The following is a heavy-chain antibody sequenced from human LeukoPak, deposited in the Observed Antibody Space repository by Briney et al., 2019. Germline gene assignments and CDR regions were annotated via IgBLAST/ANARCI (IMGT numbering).Heavy chain of an antibody. CDR3: AKARVAAAGTGAFDV. J-gene: IGHJ3*01. V-gene: IGHV3-23*01. Sequence: GGSLRLSCAASGITVNNYGMTWVRQAPGKGLEWVSAFSATDGSAQYADSVRGRFGISRDNSKNSLYLQMNSLGDEDTAVYFCAKARVAAAGTGAFDVWGQGTTVTVSS. CDR1: GITVNNYG. CDR2: FSATDGSA. D-gene: IGHD6-13*01.